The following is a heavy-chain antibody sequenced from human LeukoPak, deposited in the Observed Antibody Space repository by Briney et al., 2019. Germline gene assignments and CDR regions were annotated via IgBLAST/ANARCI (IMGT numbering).Heavy chain of an antibody. CDR2: IAGSSGYI. Sequence: PGGSLRLSCAASGFTFSSYTMNWVRQAPGEGLEWVSSIAGSSGYISYADSVKGRFTISRDNAKKSLYLQMTSLTAEDTAVYFCARDRGAYCGGDCYLGFDYWGRGTLVTVSS. D-gene: IGHD2-21*02. CDR1: GFTFSSYT. V-gene: IGHV3-21*01. CDR3: ARDRGAYCGGDCYLGFDY. J-gene: IGHJ4*01.